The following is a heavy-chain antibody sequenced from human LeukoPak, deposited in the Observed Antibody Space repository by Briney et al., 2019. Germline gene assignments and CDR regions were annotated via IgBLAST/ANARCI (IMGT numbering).Heavy chain of an antibody. D-gene: IGHD5-18*01. CDR1: GFTFSSYA. V-gene: IGHV3-23*01. CDR2: ISGSGGST. Sequence: GGSLRLSCAASGFTFSSYAMSWVRQAPGKGLEWVSAISGSGGSTYYADSVKGRFTISRDNSKDTLYLQMNSLRAEDTAVYYCAKDLWIQLWSPFDYWGQGTLVTVSS. CDR3: AKDLWIQLWSPFDY. J-gene: IGHJ4*02.